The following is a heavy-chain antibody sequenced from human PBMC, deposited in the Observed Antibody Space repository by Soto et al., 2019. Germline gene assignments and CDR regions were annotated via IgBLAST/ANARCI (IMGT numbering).Heavy chain of an antibody. Sequence: SETLSLTCTVSGGSVSSGSYYWSWIRQPPGKGLEWIGYIYYSGSTNYNPSLKSRVTISVDTSKNQFSLKLSSVTAADTTVYYCARGPAARPLDYWGQGTLVTVSA. CDR3: ARGPAARPLDY. CDR1: GGSVSSGSYY. V-gene: IGHV4-61*01. J-gene: IGHJ4*02. CDR2: IYYSGST. D-gene: IGHD6-6*01.